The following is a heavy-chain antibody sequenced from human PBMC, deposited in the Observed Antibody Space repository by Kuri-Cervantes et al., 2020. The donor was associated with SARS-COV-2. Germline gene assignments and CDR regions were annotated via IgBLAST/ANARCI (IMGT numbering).Heavy chain of an antibody. CDR1: GFTFSSYW. J-gene: IGHJ6*03. D-gene: IGHD6-6*01. CDR3: ARGPPYSSSSYYYYYMDV. Sequence: GESLKISCAASGFTFSSYWMSWVRQAPGKGLEWVANIKQDGSEKYYVDSVKGRFTISRDNAKNSPYLQMNSLRAEDTAVYYCARGPPYSSSSYYYYYMDVWGEGTTVTVSS. V-gene: IGHV3-7*01. CDR2: IKQDGSEK.